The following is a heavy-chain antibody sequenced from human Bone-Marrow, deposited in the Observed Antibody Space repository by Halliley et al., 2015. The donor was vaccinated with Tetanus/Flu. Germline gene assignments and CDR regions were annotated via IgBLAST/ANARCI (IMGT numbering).Heavy chain of an antibody. V-gene: IGHV1-8*01. CDR2: MNPNSGNT. Sequence: QLVQSGAEVKKPGASVKVSCKASGYTFSSYDITWVRQATGQGLEWMGWMNPNSGNTGYAEKFQGRVTMTGDTSITTAYMEMSSLNSEDTAMYYCARAVRNQLVSDFWGQGTLVTVSS. J-gene: IGHJ4*02. CDR1: GYTFSSYD. CDR3: ARAVRNQLVSDF. D-gene: IGHD6-6*01.